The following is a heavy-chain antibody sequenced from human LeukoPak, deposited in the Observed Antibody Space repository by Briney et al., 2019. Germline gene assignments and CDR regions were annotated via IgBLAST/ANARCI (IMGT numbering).Heavy chain of an antibody. CDR1: GFTFSSYW. CDR2: ISGSGGAV. D-gene: IGHD5-18*01. Sequence: GGSLRLSCAASGFTFSSYWMSWVRQAPGKGLEWISCISGSGGAVYYADSVKGRFTISRDNAKNSLYLQMNSLRAEDTAVYYCARGFRDTAMFLDYWGQGTLVTVSS. CDR3: ARGFRDTAMFLDY. J-gene: IGHJ4*02. V-gene: IGHV3-48*04.